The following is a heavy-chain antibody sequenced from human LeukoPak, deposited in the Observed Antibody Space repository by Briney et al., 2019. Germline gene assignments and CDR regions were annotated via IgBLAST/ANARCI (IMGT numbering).Heavy chain of an antibody. V-gene: IGHV1-69*13. CDR1: GGTFSSYA. J-gene: IGHJ3*02. Sequence: GASVKVSCKASGGTFSSYAISWVRQAPGQGLEWMGGIIPIFGTANYAQKFQGRVTITADESTSTAYMELGSLRSEDTAVYYCARKVLGYCSSTSCYHNAFDIWGQGTMVTVSS. CDR2: IIPIFGTA. D-gene: IGHD2-2*01. CDR3: ARKVLGYCSSTSCYHNAFDI.